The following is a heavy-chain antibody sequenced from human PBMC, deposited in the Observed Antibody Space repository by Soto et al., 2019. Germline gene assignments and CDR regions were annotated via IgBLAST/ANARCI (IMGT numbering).Heavy chain of an antibody. CDR2: TRNKANSYTT. D-gene: IGHD2-2*01. Sequence: PGGSLRLSCAASGFTFSDHYMDWVRQAPGKGLEWVGRTRNKANSYTTEYAASVKGRFTISRDDSKNSLYLQMNSLKTEDTAVYYCAIVVPAAIGIDYWGQGTLVTVSS. J-gene: IGHJ4*02. CDR3: AIVVPAAIGIDY. CDR1: GFTFSDHY. V-gene: IGHV3-72*01.